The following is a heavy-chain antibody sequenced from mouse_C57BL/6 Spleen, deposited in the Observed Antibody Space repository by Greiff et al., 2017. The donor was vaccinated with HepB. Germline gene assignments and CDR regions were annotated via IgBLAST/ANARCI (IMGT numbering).Heavy chain of an antibody. Sequence: QVQLQQSGPELVKPGASVKISCKASGYAFSSSWMNWVKQRPGKGLEWIGRIYPGDGDTNYNGKFKGKATLTADKSSSTAYMQLSSLTSEDSAVYFCARRGDEAWFAYWGQGTLVTVSA. CDR3: ARRGDEAWFAY. V-gene: IGHV1-82*01. J-gene: IGHJ3*01. CDR1: GYAFSSSW. D-gene: IGHD3-3*01. CDR2: IYPGDGDT.